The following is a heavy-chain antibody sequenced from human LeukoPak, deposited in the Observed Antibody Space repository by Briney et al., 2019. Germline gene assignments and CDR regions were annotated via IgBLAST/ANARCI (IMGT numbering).Heavy chain of an antibody. V-gene: IGHV4-34*01. CDR1: GGPFSYYY. D-gene: IGHD4-17*01. CDR3: ANPARDFADSGAITW. J-gene: IGHJ4*02. CDR2: INHSGIT. Sequence: SETLSLTCAVYGGPFSYYYWSWIRQPPGKGLEWIGEINHSGITNYNPSLKSRVTISADTSKNQFSLKLTSVTAADTAVYYCANPARDFADSGAITWWGQGTLVTVSS.